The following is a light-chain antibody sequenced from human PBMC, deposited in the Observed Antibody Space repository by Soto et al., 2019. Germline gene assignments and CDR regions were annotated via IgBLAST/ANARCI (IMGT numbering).Light chain of an antibody. Sequence: QSVLTQPPSVSAAPGQKVTNSCSGSSSNIGNNYVSWYQQLPGTAPKLLIYGNNERPSGIPDRFSGSKSGTSATLGITGLQTGDEADYYCGTWDGSLSAVVFGGRTKLTVL. CDR1: SSNIGNNY. CDR2: GNN. J-gene: IGLJ2*01. CDR3: GTWDGSLSAVV. V-gene: IGLV1-51*01.